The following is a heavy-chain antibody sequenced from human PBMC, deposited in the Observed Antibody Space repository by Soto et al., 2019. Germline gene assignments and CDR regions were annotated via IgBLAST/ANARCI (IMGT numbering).Heavy chain of an antibody. CDR1: GFTINDAW. CDR2: IQSKADGGTT. D-gene: IGHD1-1*01. J-gene: IGHJ4*02. Sequence: EVQLVESGGGLVKPGGSLRLSCAASGFTINDAWMTWVRQAPGKGLEWVGRIQSKADGGTTHYAAPVRGRFTVSTDDSKNTLYLEMNSLKTYDTAVYYFVRGLIWNDNYWCQGTLVTVSS. CDR3: VRGLIWNDNY. V-gene: IGHV3-15*01.